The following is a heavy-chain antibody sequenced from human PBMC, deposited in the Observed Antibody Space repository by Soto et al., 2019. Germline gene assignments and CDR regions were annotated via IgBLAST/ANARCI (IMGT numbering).Heavy chain of an antibody. Sequence: SETLSLTCSVSGYSVSSSDYYWAWIRQPPGKGLEWIGSMLYSGLTYYNPSLKSRVTLSVDTSKNQFSVRLNSVTASDTAVYYCAPLTVSLSGPYGIHVWGKGTTVTVSS. D-gene: IGHD2-15*01. J-gene: IGHJ6*04. CDR1: GYSVSSSDYY. V-gene: IGHV4-39*01. CDR3: APLTVSLSGPYGIHV. CDR2: MLYSGLT.